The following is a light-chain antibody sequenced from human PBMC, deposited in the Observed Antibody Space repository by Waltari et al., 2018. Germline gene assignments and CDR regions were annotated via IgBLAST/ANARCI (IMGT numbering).Light chain of an antibody. V-gene: IGKV2-28*01. Sequence: DIVMTQTPLSLPVTLGEPASISCSSSQSLLSSNGYNYLNWYLQKPGQSPQLLIYYGSNRTSGCPDRFSVSGSGTDFTLKISRVEAEDVRVYYCMQALQTPPTFGGGTKVEIK. J-gene: IGKJ4*01. CDR1: QSLLSSNGYNY. CDR2: YGS. CDR3: MQALQTPPT.